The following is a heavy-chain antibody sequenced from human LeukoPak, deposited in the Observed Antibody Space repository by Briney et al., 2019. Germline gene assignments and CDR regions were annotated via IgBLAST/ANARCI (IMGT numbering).Heavy chain of an antibody. V-gene: IGHV4-59*01. D-gene: IGHD5-18*01. CDR3: AKDSGYGYGYEFDN. CDR2: IYYTGVT. J-gene: IGHJ4*02. CDR1: GGSISSYY. Sequence: PSETLSLTCTVSGGSISSYYWSWIRQPPGKGLEWIGYIYYTGVTNYNPSLRSRVTISIDTSKNQFSLKLSSVTAADTAVYYCAKDSGYGYGYEFDNWGQGTLVTVSS.